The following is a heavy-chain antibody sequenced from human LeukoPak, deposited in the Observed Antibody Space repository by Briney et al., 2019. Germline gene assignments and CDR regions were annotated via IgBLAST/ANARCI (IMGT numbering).Heavy chain of an antibody. D-gene: IGHD3-9*01. Sequence: SETLSLTCAVYGGSFSGYYWSWIRQPPGKGLEWIGEINHSGSTNYNPSLKSRVTISVDTSKNQFSLKLSSVTAADTAVYYCARDILTRIGAFDIWGQGTMVTVSS. CDR1: GGSFSGYY. J-gene: IGHJ3*02. CDR3: ARDILTRIGAFDI. CDR2: INHSGST. V-gene: IGHV4-34*01.